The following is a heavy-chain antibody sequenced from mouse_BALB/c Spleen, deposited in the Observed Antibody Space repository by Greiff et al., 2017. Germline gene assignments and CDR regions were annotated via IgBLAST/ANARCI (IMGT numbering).Heavy chain of an antibody. J-gene: IGHJ4*01. V-gene: IGHV2-6-2*01. D-gene: IGHD2-2*01. CDR3: ARDYYGYDGAMDY. CDR2: IWSDGST. Sequence: QVQLVESGPDLVAPSQSLSITCTVSGFSLTSYGVHWVRQPPGKGLEWLVVIWSDGSTTYNSALKSRLSISKDNSKSQVFLKMNSLQTDDTAMYYCARDYYGYDGAMDYWGQGTSVTVSS. CDR1: GFSLTSYG.